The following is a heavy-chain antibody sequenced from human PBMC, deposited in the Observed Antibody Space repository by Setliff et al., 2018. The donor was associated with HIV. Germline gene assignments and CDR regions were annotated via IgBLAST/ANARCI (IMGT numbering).Heavy chain of an antibody. CDR2: INSGNGNT. V-gene: IGHV1-3*01. J-gene: IGHJ4*02. CDR1: GYTFADYA. Sequence: ASVKVSCKTSGYTFADYAIHWVRQAPGQRLEWMGWINSGNGNTKFSQKFQGRITFTRDTSATTVYLELRRLRSQDTGVYYCVRGGGYLEWLMYLLDFWGQGTLVTVSS. CDR3: VRGGGYLEWLMYLLDF. D-gene: IGHD3-9*01.